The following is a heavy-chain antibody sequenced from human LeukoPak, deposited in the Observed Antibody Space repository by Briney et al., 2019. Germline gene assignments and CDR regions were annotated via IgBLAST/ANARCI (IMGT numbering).Heavy chain of an antibody. CDR1: GFTFSSNG. Sequence: PGGSLRLSCVASGFTFSSNGMHWVRQTPGKGLEWVAVISYDASNKYYADSVKGRFTISRDNSKNTLYLQMNSLRAEDTAVYYCAKSHGYSYGFDYWGQGTLVTVSS. V-gene: IGHV3-30*18. J-gene: IGHJ4*02. CDR2: ISYDASNK. CDR3: AKSHGYSYGFDY. D-gene: IGHD5-18*01.